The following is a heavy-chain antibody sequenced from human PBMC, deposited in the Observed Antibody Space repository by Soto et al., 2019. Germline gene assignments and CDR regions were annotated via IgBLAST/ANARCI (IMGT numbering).Heavy chain of an antibody. D-gene: IGHD6-13*01. CDR1: GGSISSYY. CDR2: INHSGST. Sequence: SETLSLTCTVSGGSISSYYWSWIRQPPGKGLEWIGEINHSGSTNYNPSLKSRVTISVDTSKNQFSLKLSSVTAADTAVYYCARGRGLRAPGIAAAATNWFDPWGQGTLVTVS. J-gene: IGHJ5*02. CDR3: ARGRGLRAPGIAAAATNWFDP. V-gene: IGHV4-34*01.